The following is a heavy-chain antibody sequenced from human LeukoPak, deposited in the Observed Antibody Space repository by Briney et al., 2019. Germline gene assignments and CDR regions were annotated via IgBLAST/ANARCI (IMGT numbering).Heavy chain of an antibody. D-gene: IGHD5-12*01. CDR3: AREALGYRGYDPDYFDS. CDR2: IWFDKNQ. V-gene: IGHV3-33*01. Sequence: GRSLRLSCAASGFILNDYGMHWVRQAPGKGLEWVADIWFDKNQHFADSVKGRFAISRDNSKNTVYLQINSLRAEDTAVYYCAREALGYRGYDPDYFDSWGQGTLVIVSS. J-gene: IGHJ4*02. CDR1: GFILNDYG.